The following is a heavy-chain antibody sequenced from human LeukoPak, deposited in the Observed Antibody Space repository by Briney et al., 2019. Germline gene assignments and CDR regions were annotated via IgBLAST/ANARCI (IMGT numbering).Heavy chain of an antibody. V-gene: IGHV3-23*01. D-gene: IGHD4-17*01. J-gene: IGHJ4*02. CDR3: AKGRTTTVRFLIDY. Sequence: PGGSLRLSCAASGFTFSSYAMSWVRQAPGKGLEWVSAISGSDGSTYYEDSVKGRFTISRDNSKNTLYLQMNSLRAEDTAVYYCAKGRTTTVRFLIDYWGQGTLVTVSS. CDR1: GFTFSSYA. CDR2: ISGSDGST.